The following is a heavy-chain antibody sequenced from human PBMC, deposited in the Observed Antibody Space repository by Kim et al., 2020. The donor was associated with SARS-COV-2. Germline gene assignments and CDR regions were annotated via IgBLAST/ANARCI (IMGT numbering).Heavy chain of an antibody. Sequence: SETLSLTCTVSGGSISSYYWSWIRQPPGKGLEWIGYIYYSGSTNYNPSLKSRVTISVDTSKNQFSLKLSSVTAADTAVYYCARHWGDYGDYEVYYYYGMDVWGQGTTVTVSS. J-gene: IGHJ6*02. D-gene: IGHD4-17*01. CDR1: GGSISSYY. CDR2: IYYSGST. CDR3: ARHWGDYGDYEVYYYYGMDV. V-gene: IGHV4-59*08.